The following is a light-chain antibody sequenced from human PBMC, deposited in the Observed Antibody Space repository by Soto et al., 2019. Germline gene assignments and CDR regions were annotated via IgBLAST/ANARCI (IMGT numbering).Light chain of an antibody. CDR2: AAS. CDR3: QQRSKWPFT. V-gene: IGKV3-11*01. J-gene: IGKJ3*01. CDR1: HSINTSF. Sequence: EIVLTQSPGTLSLSPGDRATLSCRASHSINTSFLAWFQQKPGQAPRLLIYAASTRATGIPARFSGSGSGTDFTLTISSLEPGDFAVYYCQQRSKWPFTFGPGTKVDIK.